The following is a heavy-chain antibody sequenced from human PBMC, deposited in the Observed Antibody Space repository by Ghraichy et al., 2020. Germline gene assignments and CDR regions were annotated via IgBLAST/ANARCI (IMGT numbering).Heavy chain of an antibody. CDR1: GGSITTSSYF. Sequence: SETLSLTCSVSGGSITTSSYFWDWIRQPPGKGLEWIGSIDYSGSTHYNPSLQSRVSISVDTSKNLFSLKLSSVTATDTALYYCARRCSGDRCYSDSGFFFDVWGQGTLVTVSS. CDR3: ARRCSGDRCYSDSGFFFDV. V-gene: IGHV4-39*01. CDR2: IDYSGST. D-gene: IGHD2-15*01. J-gene: IGHJ4*02.